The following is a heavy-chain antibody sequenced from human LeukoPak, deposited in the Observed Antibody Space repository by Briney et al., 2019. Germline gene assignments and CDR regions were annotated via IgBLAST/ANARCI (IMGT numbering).Heavy chain of an antibody. CDR3: ARDLIAAGNYYYYGMDV. CDR2: IYYSGST. Sequence: PSQTLSLTCTVSGGSISSGSYYWSWIRQPPGKGLEWIGYIYYSGSTNYNPSLKSRVTISVDTSKNQFSLKLSSVTAADTAVYYCARDLIAAGNYYYYGMDVWGQGTTVTVSS. J-gene: IGHJ6*02. D-gene: IGHD6-13*01. CDR1: GGSISSGSYY. V-gene: IGHV4-61*01.